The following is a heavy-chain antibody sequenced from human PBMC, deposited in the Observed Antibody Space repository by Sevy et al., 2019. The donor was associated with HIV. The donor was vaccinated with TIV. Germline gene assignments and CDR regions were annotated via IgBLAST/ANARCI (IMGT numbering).Heavy chain of an antibody. CDR2: TYYRSTWHN. CDR3: ARTTSGWFDY. Sequence: SQTLSLTCAISGDSVSSNSVAWNWIRQSPSRGLEWLGRTYYRSTWHNDYAVSVKSRITINPDTSKIQFFLQLNSVTPEDTAVYYCARTTSGWFDYRGQGTPVTVSS. V-gene: IGHV6-1*01. J-gene: IGHJ4*02. D-gene: IGHD6-19*01. CDR1: GDSVSSNSVA.